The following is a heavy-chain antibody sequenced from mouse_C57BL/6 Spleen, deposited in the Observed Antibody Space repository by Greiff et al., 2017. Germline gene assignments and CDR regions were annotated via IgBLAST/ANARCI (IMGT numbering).Heavy chain of an antibody. CDR2: IHPNSGST. CDR3: ARRTTVVATNYFDY. V-gene: IGHV1-64*01. CDR1: GYTFTSYW. D-gene: IGHD1-1*01. Sequence: QVQLQQPGAELVKPGASVKLSCKASGYTFTSYWMHWVKQRPGQGLEWIGMIHPNSGSTNYNEKFKSKATLTVDKSYSTAYMQLRSLTSEDSAVYYCARRTTVVATNYFDYWGQGTTLTVSS. J-gene: IGHJ2*01.